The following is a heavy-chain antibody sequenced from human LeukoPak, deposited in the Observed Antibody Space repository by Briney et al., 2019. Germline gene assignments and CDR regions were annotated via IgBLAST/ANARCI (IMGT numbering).Heavy chain of an antibody. V-gene: IGHV4-4*07. CDR2: IYNSGST. Sequence: SETLSLTCTVSGGSISSYYWSWIRQPAGKGLEWIGHIYNSGSTNYNPSLKGRVTMSVATSKNQFSLHLSSVTAADTAVYYCARSAFLVTAPGLYYFDYWGQGTLGALSS. CDR3: ARSAFLVTAPGLYYFDY. CDR1: GGSISSYY. D-gene: IGHD6-13*01. J-gene: IGHJ4*02.